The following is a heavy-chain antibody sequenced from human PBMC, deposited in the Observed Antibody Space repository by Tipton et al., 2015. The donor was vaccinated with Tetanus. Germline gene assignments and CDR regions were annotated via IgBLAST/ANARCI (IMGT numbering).Heavy chain of an antibody. J-gene: IGHJ4*02. Sequence: SLRLSCAASGLSLSSDTMNWVRQAPGKGLEWISYISVSGATIFYADSVKGRFTISRDNSKNSLYLQMNSLRAEDTAVYYCSRGERLGYFSSSNCYLDYWGQGTLVTVSS. CDR1: GLSLSSDT. D-gene: IGHD2-2*01. CDR2: ISVSGATI. CDR3: SRGERLGYFSSSNCYLDY. V-gene: IGHV3-48*04.